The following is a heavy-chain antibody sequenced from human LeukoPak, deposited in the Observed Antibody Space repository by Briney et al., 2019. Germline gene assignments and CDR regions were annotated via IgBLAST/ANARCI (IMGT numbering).Heavy chain of an antibody. CDR3: AGPTVGYYYGMDV. D-gene: IGHD1-26*01. CDR1: GGSISSSNW. CDR2: IYHSGST. V-gene: IGHV4-4*02. Sequence: SGTLSLTCAVSGGSISSSNWWSWVRQPPGKGREGIGEIYHSGSTNYNPSLKSRVTISVDKSKNQFSLQLSSVTAADTAVYYCAGPTVGYYYGMDVWGKGTTVTVSS. J-gene: IGHJ6*04.